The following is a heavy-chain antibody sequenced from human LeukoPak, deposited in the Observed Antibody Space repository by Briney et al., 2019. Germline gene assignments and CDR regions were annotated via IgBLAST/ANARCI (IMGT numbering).Heavy chain of an antibody. V-gene: IGHV3-74*01. CDR3: ARGVDFDY. CDR1: GFSFSSYW. D-gene: IGHD3-16*01. CDR2: INSDGTHR. J-gene: IGHJ4*02. Sequence: GGSLRLSCAGSGFSFSSYWMHWVRQTPDKGLVWVSRINSDGTHRTYADSVKGRFTISRGNANKTLYLQMDSLSAGDTGIYYCARGVDFDYWGQGTQVTVSS.